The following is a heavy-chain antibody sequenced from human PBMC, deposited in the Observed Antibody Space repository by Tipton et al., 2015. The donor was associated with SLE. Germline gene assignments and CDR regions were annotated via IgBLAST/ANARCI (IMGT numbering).Heavy chain of an antibody. Sequence: TLSLTCTVSGGSISSSSYYWGWIRQPPGKGLEWIGYSYYSGSAKYNPSLKSRVSISVDTSKNQLSLRLSSVTAADTAVYYCARRSAATGLFSERGWFDPWGQGALVTVSS. CDR3: ARRSAATGLFSERGWFDP. J-gene: IGHJ5*02. V-gene: IGHV4-61*05. D-gene: IGHD6-25*01. CDR1: GGSISSSSYY. CDR2: SYYSGSA.